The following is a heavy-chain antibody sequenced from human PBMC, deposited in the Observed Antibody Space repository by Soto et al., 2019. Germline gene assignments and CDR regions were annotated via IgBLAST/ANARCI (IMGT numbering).Heavy chain of an antibody. D-gene: IGHD3-10*01. CDR1: GYSFTTYW. J-gene: IGHJ5*02. V-gene: IGHV5-10-1*01. CDR3: ARVRVSAFYDNWFDP. Sequence: GESLKISCKCSGYSFTTYWLAWVRQMPGKGLEWMGRIDPGDSYINYSPSFQGHVTISVDNSIGTAYLQFHSLKASDTAIYYCARVRVSAFYDNWFDPWGKGTLVTVSS. CDR2: IDPGDSYI.